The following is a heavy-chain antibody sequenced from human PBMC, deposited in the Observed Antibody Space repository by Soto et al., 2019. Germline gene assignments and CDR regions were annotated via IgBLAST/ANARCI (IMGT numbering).Heavy chain of an antibody. CDR2: IYHGGNT. Sequence: KASETLSLTCTVSGGSISSSNSYWGWIRQPPGKGLEWIGSIYHGGNTYYNPSLESRVTISVDTSRNQFSLRLSSVTAADTAIYYCAKSFCSSSSCFFVWVDPWGPGTLVTVSS. V-gene: IGHV4-39*01. D-gene: IGHD2-2*01. CDR1: GGSISSSNSY. CDR3: AKSFCSSSSCFFVWVDP. J-gene: IGHJ5*02.